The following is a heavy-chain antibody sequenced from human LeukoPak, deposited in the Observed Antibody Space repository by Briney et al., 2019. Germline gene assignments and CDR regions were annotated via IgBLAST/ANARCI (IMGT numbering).Heavy chain of an antibody. CDR1: GFTFSSYW. J-gene: IGHJ4*02. CDR3: ARGPGYDFWSGRFEY. D-gene: IGHD3-3*01. Sequence: GGSLRLSCAASGFTFSSYWMSWVRQAPGKGLEWVANIKQDGSEKYYVDSVKGRFTISRDNAKNSLYLQMNSLRAEDTALYYCARGPGYDFWSGRFEYWGQGTLVTVSS. CDR2: IKQDGSEK. V-gene: IGHV3-7*03.